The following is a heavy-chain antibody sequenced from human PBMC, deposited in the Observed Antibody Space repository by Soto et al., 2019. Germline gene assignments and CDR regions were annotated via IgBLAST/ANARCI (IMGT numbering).Heavy chain of an antibody. D-gene: IGHD6-13*01. Sequence: PGESLKISCKGSGYSFTSYWIGWVRQMPXKGLECMGIIYPGDSDTRYSPSFQGQVTISADKSISTAYLQWSSLKASDTAMYYCARTAAAGKYYYGMDVWGQGTTVTV. CDR2: IYPGDSDT. CDR3: ARTAAAGKYYYGMDV. CDR1: GYSFTSYW. J-gene: IGHJ6*01. V-gene: IGHV5-51*01.